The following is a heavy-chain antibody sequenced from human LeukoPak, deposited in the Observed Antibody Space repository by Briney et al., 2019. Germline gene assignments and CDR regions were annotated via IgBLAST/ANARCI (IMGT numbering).Heavy chain of an antibody. CDR1: GGSISNYY. CDR3: ARVVGTRYYYGMDV. V-gene: IGHV4-4*07. D-gene: IGHD1-7*01. J-gene: IGHJ6*02. Sequence: SETLSLTCSVSGGSISNYYWSWIRQPAGKGLEWVGRIYSSGSTNYNPSHKSRVTMSVDTSKNQFSLKLSSVTAADTAVYYCARVVGTRYYYGMDVWGQGTTATVS. CDR2: IYSSGST.